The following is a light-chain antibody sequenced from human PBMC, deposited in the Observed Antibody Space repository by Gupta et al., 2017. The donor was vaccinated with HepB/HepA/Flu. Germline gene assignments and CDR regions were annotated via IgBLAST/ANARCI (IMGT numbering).Light chain of an antibody. Sequence: EIVLTQSPGTLSLSTGERATLSCRASQSVRSNYLAWYQQKPGQAPRLLIYGASSRATGIPDRFSDSGSGTDFTLTISRLEPEDFAVYYCQQDSSSPLTFGGGTKVEIK. J-gene: IGKJ4*01. CDR2: GAS. V-gene: IGKV3-20*01. CDR3: QQDSSSPLT. CDR1: QSVRSNY.